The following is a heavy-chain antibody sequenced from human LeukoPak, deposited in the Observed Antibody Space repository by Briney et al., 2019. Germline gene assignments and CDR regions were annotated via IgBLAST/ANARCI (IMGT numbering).Heavy chain of an antibody. V-gene: IGHV4-34*01. D-gene: IGHD6-6*01. CDR3: ARGQQLVRHWFDP. Sequence: PSETLSLTCAVYGGSFSGYYWSWIRQPPGKGLEWIGEINHSGSTNYNPSLKSRVTISVDTSKNQFSLKLSSVTAADTAVYYCARGQQLVRHWFDPWGQGTLVTVSS. CDR2: INHSGST. J-gene: IGHJ5*02. CDR1: GGSFSGYY.